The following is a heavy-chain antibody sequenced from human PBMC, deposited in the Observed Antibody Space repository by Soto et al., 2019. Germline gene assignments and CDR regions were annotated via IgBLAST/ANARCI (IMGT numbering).Heavy chain of an antibody. D-gene: IGHD3-9*01. Sequence: EVQLVESGGGLVKPGGSLRLSCAASGFTFSSYSMNWVRQAPGKGLEWVSSISSSSSYIYYADSVKGRFTISRDNAKNSLYLQMNSLRAEDTAVYYCARDGPFYDILTGYPSSYYYYGMDVW. J-gene: IGHJ6*01. V-gene: IGHV3-21*01. CDR2: ISSSSSYI. CDR3: ARDGPFYDILTGYPSSYYYYGMDV. CDR1: GFTFSSYS.